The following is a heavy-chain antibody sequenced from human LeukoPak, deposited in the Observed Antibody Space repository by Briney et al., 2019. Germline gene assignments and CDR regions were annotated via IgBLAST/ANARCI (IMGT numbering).Heavy chain of an antibody. J-gene: IGHJ6*03. CDR1: GGSISSYY. Sequence: SETLSLTWTVSGGSISSYYWSWIRQPPGKGLEWIGYIYYSGSTNYNPSLKSRVTISVDTSKNQFSLKLSSVTTADTAVYYCARVAVSSSSDGNYMDVWGKGTTVTVSS. D-gene: IGHD6-6*01. V-gene: IGHV4-59*01. CDR3: ARVAVSSSSDGNYMDV. CDR2: IYYSGST.